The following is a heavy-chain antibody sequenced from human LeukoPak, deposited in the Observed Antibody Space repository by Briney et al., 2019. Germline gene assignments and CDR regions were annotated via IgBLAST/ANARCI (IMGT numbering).Heavy chain of an antibody. V-gene: IGHV3-74*01. D-gene: IGHD3-3*01. Sequence: GGSLRLSCEASAFTFSNYWMHWVRQAPGKGLVWVSRINTDESRTNYADSVKGRFTISRDNSKNTLYLQMNSLRAEDTALYYCVREYDFWSVNNQPFDYWGQGALVTVSS. CDR1: AFTFSNYW. J-gene: IGHJ4*02. CDR3: VREYDFWSVNNQPFDY. CDR2: INTDESRT.